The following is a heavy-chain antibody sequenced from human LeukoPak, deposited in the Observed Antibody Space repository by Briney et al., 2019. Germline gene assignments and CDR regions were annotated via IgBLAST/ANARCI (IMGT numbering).Heavy chain of an antibody. J-gene: IGHJ4*02. CDR2: ITDTGGST. D-gene: IGHD6-19*01. CDR3: AKDARRTNGWYYFDS. V-gene: IGHV3-23*01. CDR1: GFDFSYYG. Sequence: GGSLRLSCTASGFDFSYYGVGWVRQAPGKGLEWVAAITDTGGSTYFADSMKGRFTISRDNSKNTLYLQMNSLRVDDTAVYYCAKDARRTNGWYYFDSWGQGTLVTVSS.